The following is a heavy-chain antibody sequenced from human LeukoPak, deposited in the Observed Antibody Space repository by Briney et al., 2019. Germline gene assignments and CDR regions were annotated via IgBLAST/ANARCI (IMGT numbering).Heavy chain of an antibody. D-gene: IGHD2-21*01. J-gene: IGHJ4*02. CDR3: AVTPLLCGGDCYIIADY. CDR2: IYYSGST. V-gene: IGHV4-30-4*08. Sequence: PSQTLSLTCTVSGGSISSGDYYWSWIRQPPGKGLEWIGYIYYSGSTYYNPSLKSRVTISVDTSKNQFSLKLSSVTAADTAVYYCAVTPLLCGGDCYIIADYWGQGTLVTVSS. CDR1: GGSISSGDYY.